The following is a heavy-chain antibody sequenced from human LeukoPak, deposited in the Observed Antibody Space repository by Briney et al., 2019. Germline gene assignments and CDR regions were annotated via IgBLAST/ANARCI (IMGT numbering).Heavy chain of an antibody. D-gene: IGHD6-6*01. CDR2: INHSGSA. Sequence: PSETLSLTCAVYGGSFSGYYWSWIRQPPGKGLEWVGEINHSGSANYNPSLKSRVTISVDTSKNQFSLRLSSVTAADTAVYYCARAAAARRSLTPFDYWGPGTLVTVSS. V-gene: IGHV4-34*01. CDR1: GGSFSGYY. J-gene: IGHJ4*02. CDR3: ARAAAARRSLTPFDY.